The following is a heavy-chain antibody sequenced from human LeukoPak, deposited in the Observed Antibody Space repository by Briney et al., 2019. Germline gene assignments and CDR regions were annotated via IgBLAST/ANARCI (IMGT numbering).Heavy chain of an antibody. J-gene: IGHJ6*02. V-gene: IGHV3-23*01. CDR2: LGRSGENR. Sequence: TGGSLRLSCAASGFTFSTYNMNWVRQAPGKGLEWVSGLGRSGENRYYATSVRGRFSISRDNSKDTVYLQMNGLRAEDTAIYYCVKDRPCETCMPMDAWGQGTTVTVSS. D-gene: IGHD2-2*01. CDR3: VKDRPCETCMPMDA. CDR1: GFTFSTYN.